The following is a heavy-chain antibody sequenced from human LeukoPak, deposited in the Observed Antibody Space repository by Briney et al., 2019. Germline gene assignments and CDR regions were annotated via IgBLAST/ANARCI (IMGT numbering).Heavy chain of an antibody. CDR1: GGSFSGYY. Sequence: SETLSLTCAVYGGSFSGYYWSWIRQPPGKGLEWIGEINHSGSTNYNPSLRSRVTISVDTSKNQFSLKLSSVTAADTAVYYCARDSGTTGEVKFDPWGQGTLVAVSS. CDR2: INHSGST. CDR3: ARDSGTTGEVKFDP. D-gene: IGHD3-10*01. V-gene: IGHV4-34*01. J-gene: IGHJ5*02.